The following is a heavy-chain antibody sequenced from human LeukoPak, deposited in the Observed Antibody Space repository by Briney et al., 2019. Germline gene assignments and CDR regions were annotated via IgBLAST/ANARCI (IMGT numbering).Heavy chain of an antibody. CDR2: VFTPDSDT. Sequence: GESPKISCRAAEYFFFNYCFACVLQMPPGDLLWMGIVFTPDSDTRYSPSFQGQVTISADKSVSTAYLQWSGLKASDTATYYCSRYDGGATADFWGQGSLGTVSS. CDR1: EYFFFNYC. CDR3: SRYDGGATADF. D-gene: IGHD1-26*01. V-gene: IGHV5-51*01. J-gene: IGHJ1*01.